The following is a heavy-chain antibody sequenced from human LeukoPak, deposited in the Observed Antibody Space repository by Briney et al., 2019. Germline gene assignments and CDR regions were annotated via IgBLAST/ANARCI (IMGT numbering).Heavy chain of an antibody. CDR2: FDPEDGET. V-gene: IGHV1-24*01. J-gene: IGHJ5*02. CDR3: ATGRRITIFGVVTNNWFDP. Sequence: GASVKVSCKVSGYTLTELSMHWVRQAPGKGLEWMGGFDPEDGETIYAQKFQGRVTMTEDTSTDTAYMELSSLRSEDTAVYYCATGRRITIFGVVTNNWFDPWGQGTLVTVSS. CDR1: GYTLTELS. D-gene: IGHD3-3*01.